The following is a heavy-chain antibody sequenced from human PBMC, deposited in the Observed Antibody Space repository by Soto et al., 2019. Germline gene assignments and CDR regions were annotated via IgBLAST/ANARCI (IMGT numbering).Heavy chain of an antibody. Sequence: GASVKVSCTVSCYTFTSYGLSWVRHAPGQGLEWMGWISAYNGNTNYAQKLQGRVTMTTDTSTSTAYMELRSLRSDDTAVYYCARKSISKWLVDNWFDPWGQGTLVTVSS. CDR3: ARKSISKWLVDNWFDP. J-gene: IGHJ5*02. CDR1: CYTFTSYG. V-gene: IGHV1-18*01. CDR2: ISAYNGNT. D-gene: IGHD6-19*01.